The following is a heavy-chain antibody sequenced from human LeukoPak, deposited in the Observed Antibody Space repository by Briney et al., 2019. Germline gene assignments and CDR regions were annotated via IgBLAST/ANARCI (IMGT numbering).Heavy chain of an antibody. CDR3: ASGYNWNSRGAFDY. CDR2: IIPIFGTA. D-gene: IGHD1-7*01. Sequence: GASVKVSCKASGGTFSSYAISWVRQAPGQGLEWMGGIIPIFGTANYAQKFQGRVTITADESTSTAYMELSSLRSEDTAVYYCASGYNWNSRGAFDYWGQGTLVTVSS. J-gene: IGHJ4*02. V-gene: IGHV1-69*13. CDR1: GGTFSSYA.